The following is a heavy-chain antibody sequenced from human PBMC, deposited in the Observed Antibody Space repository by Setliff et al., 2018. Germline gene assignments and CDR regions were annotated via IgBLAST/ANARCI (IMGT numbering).Heavy chain of an antibody. Sequence: PGGSLRLSCAASGFTFSSDPMSWVRQAPGKGLEWVADIKQDGSTKYYLDSVKGRFTISRDNAKRSLYLQMNGLRADDTGVYYCVRDDADNYDAFDNWGQGTLVTVSS. CDR2: IKQDGSTK. D-gene: IGHD3-22*01. CDR1: GFTFSSDP. V-gene: IGHV3-7*01. CDR3: VRDDADNYDAFDN. J-gene: IGHJ3*02.